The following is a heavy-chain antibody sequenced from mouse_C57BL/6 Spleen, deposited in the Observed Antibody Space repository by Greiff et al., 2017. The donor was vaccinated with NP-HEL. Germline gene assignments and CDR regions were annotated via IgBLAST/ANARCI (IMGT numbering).Heavy chain of an antibody. V-gene: IGHV1-64*01. CDR2: IHPNSGST. D-gene: IGHD1-1*01. J-gene: IGHJ3*01. CDR1: GYTFTSYW. CDR3: ARSDTTVVDAWFAY. Sequence: VQLQQPGAELVKPGASVKLSCKASGYTFTSYWMHWVKQRPGQGLEWIGMIHPNSGSTNYNEKFKSKATLTVDKSSSTAYMQLSSLTSEDSAVYYCARSDTTVVDAWFAYWGQGTLVTVSA.